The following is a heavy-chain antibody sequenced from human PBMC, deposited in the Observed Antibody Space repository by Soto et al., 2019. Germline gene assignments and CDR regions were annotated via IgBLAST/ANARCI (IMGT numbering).Heavy chain of an antibody. CDR2: ISWNSGSI. D-gene: IGHD3-9*01. CDR3: ARVNRYGGFDP. CDR1: GFTFDDYA. Sequence: EVQLVESGGGLVQPGRSLRLSCAASGFTFDDYAMHWVRQAPGKGLEWVSGISWNSGSIGYADSVKGRFTISRDNAKNSLYLQMNSLRAEDTALYYCARVNRYGGFDPWGQGTLVTVSS. J-gene: IGHJ5*02. V-gene: IGHV3-9*01.